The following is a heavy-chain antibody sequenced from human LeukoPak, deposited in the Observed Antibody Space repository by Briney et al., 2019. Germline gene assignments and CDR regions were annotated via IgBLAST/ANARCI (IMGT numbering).Heavy chain of an antibody. D-gene: IGHD5-18*01. J-gene: IGHJ3*02. CDR1: GGTFFNYG. Sequence: ASVKVPCKASGGTFFNYGVTWVRQAPGQELEWMGGIIPIFGTANYAQKFQGRVTITTDESTSTAYMELSSLRSEDTAVYYCASSSGYSSLDAFDIWGQGTMVTVSS. CDR3: ASSSGYSSLDAFDI. CDR2: IIPIFGTA. V-gene: IGHV1-69*05.